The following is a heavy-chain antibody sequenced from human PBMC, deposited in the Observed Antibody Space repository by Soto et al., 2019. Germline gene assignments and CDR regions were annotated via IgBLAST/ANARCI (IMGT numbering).Heavy chain of an antibody. CDR2: ISGSGGST. CDR1: GFTFSSYA. Sequence: PGGSLRLSCADSGFTFSSYAMSWVRQAPGKGLEWVSAISGSGGSTYYADSVKGRFTISRDNSKNTLYLQMNSLRAEDTALYYCAKGLCYYYGSGSYPQVFDYWGQGTLVTVSS. CDR3: AKGLCYYYGSGSYPQVFDY. J-gene: IGHJ4*02. D-gene: IGHD3-10*01. V-gene: IGHV3-23*01.